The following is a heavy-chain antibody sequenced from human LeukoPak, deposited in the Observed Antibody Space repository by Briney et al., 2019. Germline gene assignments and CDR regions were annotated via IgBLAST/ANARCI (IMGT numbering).Heavy chain of an antibody. CDR3: ARDWANIVVVPAAIRDYYMDV. CDR2: ISYDGSNK. V-gene: IGHV3-30*04. J-gene: IGHJ6*03. D-gene: IGHD2-2*02. CDR1: GFTFSSYA. Sequence: PGGSLRLSCAASGFTFSSYAMHWVRQAPGKGLEWVAVISYDGSNKYYADSVKGRFTISRDNSKNTLYLQMNSLRAEDTAVYYCARDWANIVVVPAAIRDYYMDVWGKGTTVTVSS.